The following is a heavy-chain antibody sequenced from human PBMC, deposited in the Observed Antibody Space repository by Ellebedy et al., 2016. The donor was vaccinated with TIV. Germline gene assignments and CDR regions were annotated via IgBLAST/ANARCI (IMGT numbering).Heavy chain of an antibody. CDR3: AKEKRYCSSANCPLGY. Sequence: GGSLRLXXAASGFTFTSYDMHWVRQVPGKGLEWVAVISSAGGRKHYADSVKGRFTISRDNSKNTLFLQMNSLRPEDAAVFYCAKEKRYCSSANCPLGYWGQGNLVAVSS. CDR2: ISSAGGRK. V-gene: IGHV3-30*18. D-gene: IGHD2-2*01. J-gene: IGHJ4*02. CDR1: GFTFTSYD.